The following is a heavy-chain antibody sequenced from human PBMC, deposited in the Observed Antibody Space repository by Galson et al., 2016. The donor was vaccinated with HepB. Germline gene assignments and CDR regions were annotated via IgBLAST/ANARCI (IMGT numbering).Heavy chain of an antibody. CDR3: ARESSAMSFDY. CDR1: TFSSYW. Sequence: TFSSYWMSWIRQSPGKGLEWLGTLYYSGNTYYNPSLKSRVTISLDTSKNQFSLKVTSMTAADTAVYFCARESSAMSFDYWGQGTLVIVSS. V-gene: IGHV4-39*07. J-gene: IGHJ4*02. D-gene: IGHD3-10*01. CDR2: LYYSGNT.